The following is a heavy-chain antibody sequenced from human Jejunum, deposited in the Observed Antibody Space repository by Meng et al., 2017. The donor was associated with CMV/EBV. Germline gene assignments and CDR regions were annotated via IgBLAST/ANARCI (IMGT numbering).Heavy chain of an antibody. D-gene: IGHD2-2*01. V-gene: IGHV1-2*02. CDR1: GYY. CDR2: INPKSGGT. J-gene: IGHJ6*02. CDR3: VREGFCSTTSCFRPYGMDV. Sequence: GYYMHWVRQAPGQGLEWMAWINPKSGGTNYAQKFQGRVTITRDTSISTAYMELSRLRSDDTAMYYCVREGFCSTTSCFRPYGMDVWGQGTTVTVSS.